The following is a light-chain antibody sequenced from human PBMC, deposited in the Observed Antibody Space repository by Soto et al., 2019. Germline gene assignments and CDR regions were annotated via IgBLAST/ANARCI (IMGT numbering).Light chain of an antibody. CDR2: EAT. J-gene: IGLJ3*02. CDR1: SSDIGPYNL. CDR3: CSYAGGSTLV. V-gene: IGLV2-23*01. Sequence: QSALTQPASVSGSPGQSITISCTGTSSDIGPYNLVSWYQQHPGKAPKLIIYEATKRPSGVSNRFSGSKSGNTASLTISGLQTEDEADYYCCSYAGGSTLVFGGGTKVTVL.